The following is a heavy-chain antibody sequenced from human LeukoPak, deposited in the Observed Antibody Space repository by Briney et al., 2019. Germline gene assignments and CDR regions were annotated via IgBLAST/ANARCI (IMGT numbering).Heavy chain of an antibody. J-gene: IGHJ4*02. CDR3: ARGPNSNWSGLDF. CDR2: ISPTGSTT. V-gene: IGHV3-74*01. D-gene: IGHD6-6*01. CDR1: GFSLSGHW. Sequence: GGSLRLSCTASGFSLSGHWMHWARQLPGKGLVWVSRISPTGSTTIYADSVKGRFTVSRDNAKNTLYLQVNNLRAEDTAVYYCARGPNSNWSGLDFWGQGTLLTVSS.